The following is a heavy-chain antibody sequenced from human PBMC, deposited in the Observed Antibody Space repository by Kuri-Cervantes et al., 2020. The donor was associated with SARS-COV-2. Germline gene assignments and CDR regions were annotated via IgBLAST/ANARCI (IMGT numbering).Heavy chain of an antibody. V-gene: IGHV3-30*18. CDR3: ANDHWDDY. J-gene: IGHJ4*02. CDR1: GFTLRSYG. Sequence: SCAASGFTLRSYGMHWVRQAPGKGLECVAVISYDGSNKYYADSVKGRFTLSRDNSKNTLYLQMNSLSEEYTSVYYCANDHWDDYWGQGTLVTVSS. D-gene: IGHD7-27*01. CDR2: ISYDGSNK.